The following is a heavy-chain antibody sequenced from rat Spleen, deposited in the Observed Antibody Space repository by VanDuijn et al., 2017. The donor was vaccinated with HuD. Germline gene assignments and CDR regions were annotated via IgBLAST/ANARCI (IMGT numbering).Heavy chain of an antibody. CDR2: ISNARGIT. J-gene: IGHJ2*01. D-gene: IGHD1-11*01. V-gene: IGHV5-7*01. CDR3: ARRHYGYTDYFDY. Sequence: EVQLVESGGGLVQPGRSLKLSCAASGFTFSDFDMAWVRQAPGMGLEWIASISNARGITYYPDSVKGRFTISRDIANSTLYLRMNSLGSEDTATYYCARRHYGYTDYFDYWGQGVMVTVSS. CDR1: GFTFSDFD.